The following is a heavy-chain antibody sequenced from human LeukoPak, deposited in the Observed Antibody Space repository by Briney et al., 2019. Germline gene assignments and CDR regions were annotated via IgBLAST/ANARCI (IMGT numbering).Heavy chain of an antibody. V-gene: IGHV1-69-2*01. Sequence: ASVKISCKASGYTFTDYYMHWVQQAPGKGLEWMGRVDPEDGETIYAEKFQGRVTITADTSTDTAYMELSSLRSEDTAVYYCATVWDSPSSYYYYYMDVWGKGTTVTVSS. CDR1: GYTFTDYY. CDR3: ATVWDSPSSYYYYYMDV. D-gene: IGHD2-2*01. J-gene: IGHJ6*03. CDR2: VDPEDGET.